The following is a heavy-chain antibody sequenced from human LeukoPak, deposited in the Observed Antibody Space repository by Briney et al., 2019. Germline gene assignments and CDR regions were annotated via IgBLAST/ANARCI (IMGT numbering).Heavy chain of an antibody. CDR3: AKIGSPLRVRSHSGSDDPARHSYFGMDV. D-gene: IGHD5-12*01. CDR2: SYYRYKWHN. Sequence: SQTLSLTCAISGGRVSSSSGAWNWIRQSPSRGLEWLGRSYYRYKWHNDYAASVRSRISIDQDTSKNEITLHLNSVTPEDTGVYYCAKIGSPLRVRSHSGSDDPARHSYFGMDVWGQGTTVTVSS. CDR1: GGRVSSSSGA. V-gene: IGHV6-1*01. J-gene: IGHJ6*02.